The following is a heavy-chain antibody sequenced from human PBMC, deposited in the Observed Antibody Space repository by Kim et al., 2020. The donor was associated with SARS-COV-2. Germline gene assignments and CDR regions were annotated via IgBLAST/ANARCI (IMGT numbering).Heavy chain of an antibody. D-gene: IGHD3-22*01. CDR2: ISSSSSTI. Sequence: GGSLRLSCAASGFTFSSYSMNWVRQAPGKGLEWVSYISSSSSTIYYADSVKGRFTISRDNAKNSLYLQMNSLRAEDTAVYYCARDGSSGYSIDDAFDIWGQGTMVTVSS. CDR3: ARDGSSGYSIDDAFDI. J-gene: IGHJ3*02. V-gene: IGHV3-48*04. CDR1: GFTFSSYS.